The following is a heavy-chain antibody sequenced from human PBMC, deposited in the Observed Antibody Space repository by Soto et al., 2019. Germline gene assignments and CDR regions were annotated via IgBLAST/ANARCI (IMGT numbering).Heavy chain of an antibody. Sequence: ASVKVSCKASGYTFTSYGISWVRQAPGQGLEWMGWISAYNGNTNYAQKHQGRVTMTTDTSTSTAYMELRSLRSDDTAVYYCARDRIPLAAAGTFDYWGQGTLVTVSS. CDR1: GYTFTSYG. CDR2: ISAYNGNT. D-gene: IGHD6-13*01. J-gene: IGHJ4*02. V-gene: IGHV1-18*01. CDR3: ARDRIPLAAAGTFDY.